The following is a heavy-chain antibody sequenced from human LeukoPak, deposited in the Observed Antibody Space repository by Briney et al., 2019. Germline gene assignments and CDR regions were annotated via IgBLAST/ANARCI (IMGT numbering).Heavy chain of an antibody. J-gene: IGHJ4*02. V-gene: IGHV4-59*01. Sequence: PSETLSLTCTVSGGSISSYYWSWLRQPPGQGLEWIGYIYYSGSTNYNPSLKSRVTISVDTSKNQFSLKLSSVTAADTAVYYCARGWSSYYDFWSGYYPYFDYWGQGTLVTVSS. CDR1: GGSISSYY. CDR3: ARGWSSYYDFWSGYYPYFDY. D-gene: IGHD3-3*01. CDR2: IYYSGST.